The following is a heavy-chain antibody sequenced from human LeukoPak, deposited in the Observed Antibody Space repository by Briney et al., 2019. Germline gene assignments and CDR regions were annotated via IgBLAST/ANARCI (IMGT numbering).Heavy chain of an antibody. CDR2: IYYSGST. D-gene: IGHD1-26*01. Sequence: SKTLSLTCTVSGGSISSSSYDWGWLRQPPGRGMEWIGSIYYSGSTYYNPSLKSRVTISVDTSKNQFSLKLSSVTAADTAVYYCARHRTGGGSYHKGDWFDPWGQGTLVTVSS. CDR1: GGSISSSSYD. V-gene: IGHV4-39*01. CDR3: ARHRTGGGSYHKGDWFDP. J-gene: IGHJ5*02.